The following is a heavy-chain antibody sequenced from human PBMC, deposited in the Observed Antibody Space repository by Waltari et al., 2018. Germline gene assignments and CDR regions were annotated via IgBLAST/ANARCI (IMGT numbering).Heavy chain of an antibody. V-gene: IGHV3-9*01. CDR1: GFIFDDHV. J-gene: IGHJ4*02. Sequence: EVQLVEYGGGLVQPGTSLRISCVASGFIFDDHVMHWVRQAPGKGLEWVSGINWNSGSIAYADSVKGRFIISRDNAKNSLYLQLNSLRPEDTALYYCAKEGKYASGWAYFDYWGQGTLVTVSS. CDR2: INWNSGSI. CDR3: AKEGKYASGWAYFDY. D-gene: IGHD6-19*01.